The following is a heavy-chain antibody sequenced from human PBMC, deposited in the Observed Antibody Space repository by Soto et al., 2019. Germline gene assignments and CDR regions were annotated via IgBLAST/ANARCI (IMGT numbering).Heavy chain of an antibody. CDR2: VSFRGDI. CDR1: GFMFSSYT. CDR3: ARGCSSASCCYY. Sequence: GGSLRLSCTASGFMFSSYTMNWVRQAPGKGLEWVSSVSFRGDIYYADSLEGRFTISRDDAKNSLYLQMNSLRAEDTAVYYCARGCSSASCCYYWGQGTLVTVSS. J-gene: IGHJ4*01. V-gene: IGHV3-21*01. D-gene: IGHD2-2*01.